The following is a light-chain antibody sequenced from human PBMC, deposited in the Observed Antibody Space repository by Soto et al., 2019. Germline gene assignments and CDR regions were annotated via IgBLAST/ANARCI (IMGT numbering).Light chain of an antibody. J-gene: IGLJ2*01. CDR2: EAT. V-gene: IGLV2-23*01. CDR1: SSDVGSYNL. CDR3: CSFTVTATWV. Sequence: QSALTQPASVSGSPGQSITISCTGTSSDVGSYNLVSWYQQHPGKAPKLIIFEATQRPSGTSDRFSGSKSGNTASLTISGLQAEDEADYYCCSFTVTATWVFGGGTKLTVL.